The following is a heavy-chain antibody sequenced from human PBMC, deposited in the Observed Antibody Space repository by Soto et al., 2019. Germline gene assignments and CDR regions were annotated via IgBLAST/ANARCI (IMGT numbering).Heavy chain of an antibody. J-gene: IGHJ4*02. CDR1: GGSISSGGFS. V-gene: IGHV4-30-2*06. D-gene: IGHD6-13*01. Sequence: PSETLSLTCAVSGGSISSGGFSWNWLRQSPGEGLEWSGYISHGGNTYYSPSLKSRVTISVDRSKNQFSLKLSSVTAADTAVYYCARGGGSPYHNHEFDFWGQGTLVTVSS. CDR2: ISHGGNT. CDR3: ARGGGSPYHNHEFDF.